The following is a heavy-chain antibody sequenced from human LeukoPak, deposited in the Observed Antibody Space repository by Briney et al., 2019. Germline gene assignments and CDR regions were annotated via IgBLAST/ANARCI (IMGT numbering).Heavy chain of an antibody. CDR2: IIPIFGTA. CDR1: GGTFSSYA. CDR3: ATTTYNSRVYYMDV. D-gene: IGHD1-20*01. J-gene: IGHJ6*03. Sequence: GASVKVSCKASGGTFSSYAISWVRQAPGQGLEWMGGIIPIFGTANYAQKFQGRVTITTDESTSTAYMELSSLRSEDTAVYYCATTTYNSRVYYMDVWGKGTTVTVSS. V-gene: IGHV1-69*05.